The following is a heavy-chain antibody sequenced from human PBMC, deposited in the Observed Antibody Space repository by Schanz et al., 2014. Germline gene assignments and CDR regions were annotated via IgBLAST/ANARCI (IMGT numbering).Heavy chain of an antibody. CDR1: GGSISDSGAY. D-gene: IGHD3-10*01. CDR2: LFYGGSK. V-gene: IGHV4-39*01. Sequence: QLQMQPSGPGLVRPWETLSLTCTVSGGSISDSGAYWGWFRQTPGKGLEWIANLFYGGSKYYNPSFESRVTMSVDASNNQSSLRVGSVTAADTGVYYCARHNRVWFGKEGCWGQGTLVTVSS. J-gene: IGHJ4*02. CDR3: ARHNRVWFGKEGC.